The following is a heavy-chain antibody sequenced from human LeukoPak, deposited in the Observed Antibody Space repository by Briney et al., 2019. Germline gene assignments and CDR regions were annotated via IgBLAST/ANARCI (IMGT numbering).Heavy chain of an antibody. CDR1: GFTFSNYA. D-gene: IGHD3-10*01. J-gene: IGHJ4*02. Sequence: PGGSLRLSCAASGFTFSNYAMNWVRQAPGKGLEWVSAFSVSSGRTYYADSVKGRFTISRDISKNTLFLQMNSLRAEDTAIYYCAKDGYVTGSHAIDSWGQGTLVTVSS. CDR3: AKDGYVTGSHAIDS. CDR2: FSVSSGRT. V-gene: IGHV3-23*01.